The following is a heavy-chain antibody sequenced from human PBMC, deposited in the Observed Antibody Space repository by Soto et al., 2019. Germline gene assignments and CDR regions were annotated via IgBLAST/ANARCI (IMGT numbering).Heavy chain of an antibody. J-gene: IGHJ6*02. V-gene: IGHV1-2*04. CDR1: GYTFTGYY. CDR3: AREGKGPNYYDSTGYYYGYGMDV. CDR2: INPNSGGT. D-gene: IGHD3-22*01. Sequence: ASVKVSCKASGYTFTGYYMHWVRQAPGQGLEWMGWINPNSGGTNYAQKFQDWVTMTRDTSISTAYMELSRLRSDDTAVYYCAREGKGPNYYDSTGYYYGYGMDVWGQGTTVTVS.